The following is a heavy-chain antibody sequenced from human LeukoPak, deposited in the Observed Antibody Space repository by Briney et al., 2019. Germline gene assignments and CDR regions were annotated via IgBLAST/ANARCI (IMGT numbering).Heavy chain of an antibody. CDR1: GGSISSGSYY. D-gene: IGHD3-22*01. Sequence: SETLSLTCTVSGGSISSGSYYWSWIRQPAGKGLEWIGRIYTSGSTNYNPSLKSRVTISVDTSKNQFSLKLSSVTAADTAVYYCASLGQYYYDSSGYNPRDYWGQGTLVTVSS. CDR2: IYTSGST. J-gene: IGHJ4*02. CDR3: ASLGQYYYDSSGYNPRDY. V-gene: IGHV4-61*02.